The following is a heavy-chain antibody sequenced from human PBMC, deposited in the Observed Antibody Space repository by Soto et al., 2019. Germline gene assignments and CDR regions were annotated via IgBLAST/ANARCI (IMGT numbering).Heavy chain of an antibody. CDR2: IYHSGST. V-gene: IGHV4-30-2*01. Sequence: PSETLSLTCAVSGGSISSGGYSWSWIRQPPGKGLEWIGYIYHSGSTNYNPSLKSRVTISVDTSKNQFSLKLSSVTAADTAVYHCARGGIAAAAPPDYWGQGTLVTVSS. D-gene: IGHD6-13*01. CDR3: ARGGIAAAAPPDY. J-gene: IGHJ4*02. CDR1: GGSISSGGYS.